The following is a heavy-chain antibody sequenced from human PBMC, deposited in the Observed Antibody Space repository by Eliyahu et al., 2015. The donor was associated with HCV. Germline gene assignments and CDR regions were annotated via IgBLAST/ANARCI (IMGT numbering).Heavy chain of an antibody. CDR2: IGSSGSP. Sequence: QVQLQESGPGLVKPSQTLSLTCTVSGGSISSGSYYXELDRHGSPPGRDWMGRIGSSGSPRDNPPLKSRVTISVDTSKNQFSLKLSSVTAADTAVYYCARGASYYDILTGYSQGAFDIWGQGTMVTVSS. CDR3: ARGASYYDILTGYSQGAFDI. J-gene: IGHJ3*02. CDR1: GGSISSGSYY. V-gene: IGHV4-61*02. D-gene: IGHD3-9*01.